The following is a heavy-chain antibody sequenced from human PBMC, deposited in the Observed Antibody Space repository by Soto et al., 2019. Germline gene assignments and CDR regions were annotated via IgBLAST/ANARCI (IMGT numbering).Heavy chain of an antibody. J-gene: IGHJ4*02. Sequence: PSETLSLTCAVFSGSISSSNWWSWVRQPPGKGLEWIGEIYHSGSTNYNPSLKSRVTISVDKSKNQFSLKLSSVTAADTAVYYCATGIAVAGVNFDYWGQGTLVTVSS. CDR2: IYHSGST. D-gene: IGHD6-19*01. CDR3: ATGIAVAGVNFDY. CDR1: SGSISSSNW. V-gene: IGHV4-4*02.